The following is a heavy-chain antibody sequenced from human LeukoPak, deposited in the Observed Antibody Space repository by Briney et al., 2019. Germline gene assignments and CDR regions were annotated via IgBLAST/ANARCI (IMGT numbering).Heavy chain of an antibody. V-gene: IGHV1-2*02. CDR1: GYTFTGYY. D-gene: IGHD5-24*01. CDR2: INPNSGGT. CDR3: ARVRGDGYNLYYFDY. J-gene: IGHJ4*02. Sequence: GSSVKVSCKASGYTFTGYYMHWVRQAPGQGLEWMGWINPNSGGTNYAQKFQGRVTMTRDTSISTAYMELSRLRSDDTAVYYCARVRGDGYNLYYFDYWGQATLVTVSS.